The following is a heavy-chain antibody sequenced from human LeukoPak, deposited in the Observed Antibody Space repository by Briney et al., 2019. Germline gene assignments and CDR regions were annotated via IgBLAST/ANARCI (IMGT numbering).Heavy chain of an antibody. Sequence: ASVKVSCKASGGTFSSYAISWVRQAPGQGLEWMGWISAYNGNTNYAQKLQGRVTMTTDTSTSTAYMELRSLRSDDTAVYYCAREKDSYDSSGYRFDPWGQGTLVTVSS. V-gene: IGHV1-18*01. D-gene: IGHD3-22*01. CDR3: AREKDSYDSSGYRFDP. J-gene: IGHJ5*02. CDR1: GGTFSSYA. CDR2: ISAYNGNT.